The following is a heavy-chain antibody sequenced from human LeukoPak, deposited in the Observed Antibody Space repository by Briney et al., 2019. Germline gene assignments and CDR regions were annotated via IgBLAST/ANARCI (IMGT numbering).Heavy chain of an antibody. CDR2: INAGNGNT. CDR3: ARASYGSGSYYPLGY. J-gene: IGHJ4*02. Sequence: GASVKVSCKASGYTFTSYAMHWVRQAPGQRLEWMGWINAGNGNTKYSQKFQGRVTITRDTSASTAYMELSSLRSEDTAVYYCARASYGSGSYYPLGYWGQGTLVTVSS. D-gene: IGHD3-10*01. V-gene: IGHV1-3*01. CDR1: GYTFTSYA.